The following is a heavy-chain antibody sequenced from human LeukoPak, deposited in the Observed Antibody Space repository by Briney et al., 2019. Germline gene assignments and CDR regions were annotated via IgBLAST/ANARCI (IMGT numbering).Heavy chain of an antibody. V-gene: IGHV1-8*01. CDR1: GYTFTSYD. D-gene: IGHD3-10*01. CDR2: MNPNSGNT. J-gene: IGHJ5*02. Sequence: ASVKVSYKASGYTFTSYDINWVRQATGQGLEWMGWMNPNSGNTGYAQKFQGRVTMTRNTSISTAYMELSSLRSEDTAVYYCARAPMVRGVITTRYNWFDPWGQGTLVTVSS. CDR3: ARAPMVRGVITTRYNWFDP.